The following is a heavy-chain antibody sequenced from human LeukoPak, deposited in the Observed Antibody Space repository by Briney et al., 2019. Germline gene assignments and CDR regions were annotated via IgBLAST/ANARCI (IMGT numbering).Heavy chain of an antibody. CDR1: NYTFTNYG. V-gene: IGHV1-8*01. CDR3: ARGQSVDAFDI. CDR2: IGYNGIA. J-gene: IGHJ3*02. Sequence: ASVKVSCKGSNYTFTNYGMAWVRQAPGQGLQWMGWIGYNGIADYAQNLQGRVTITRNTSISTAYMELSSLRSEDTAVYYCARGQSVDAFDIWGQGTMVNVSS.